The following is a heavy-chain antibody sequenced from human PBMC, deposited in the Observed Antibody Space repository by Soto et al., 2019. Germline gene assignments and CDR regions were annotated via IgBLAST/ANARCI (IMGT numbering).Heavy chain of an antibody. Sequence: SGGSTYNVGYSWSWIRQPPGKGLEWIGYIYHSGSTYYNPSLKSRVTISVDRSKNQFSLKLTSVTAADTAVYYCARGPGYCGQGTLVTVSS. CDR3: ARGPGY. CDR2: IYHSGST. J-gene: IGHJ4*02. V-gene: IGHV4-30-2*01. CDR1: GGSTYNVGYS.